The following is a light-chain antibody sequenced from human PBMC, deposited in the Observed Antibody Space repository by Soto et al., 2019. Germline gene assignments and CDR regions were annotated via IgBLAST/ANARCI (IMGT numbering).Light chain of an antibody. CDR3: QQRSNWPQT. CDR1: QSLGRR. V-gene: IGKV1-39*01. Sequence: DIQMTQSPSSLSASVGDRVTITCRASQSLGRRLTWYQQKPGEAPKLLIYETSNRATGIAARFSGSGSGTDFTLTISSLEPEDFAVYYCQQRSNWPQTFGQGTKVDIK. J-gene: IGKJ1*01. CDR2: ETS.